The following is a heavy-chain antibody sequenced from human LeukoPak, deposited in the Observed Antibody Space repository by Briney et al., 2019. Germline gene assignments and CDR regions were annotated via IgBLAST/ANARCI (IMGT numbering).Heavy chain of an antibody. CDR3: AKDLHPGGYSAGVPFDY. CDR1: GFTFSTYW. Sequence: GGSLRLSCAASGFTFSTYWMSWVRQAPGKGLEWVANIKQDGSEKDYVDSVKGRFTISRDNAKNSLYLQMNSLRAEDTAVYYCAKDLHPGGYSAGVPFDYWGQGTLVTVSS. J-gene: IGHJ4*02. D-gene: IGHD5-12*01. V-gene: IGHV3-7*01. CDR2: IKQDGSEK.